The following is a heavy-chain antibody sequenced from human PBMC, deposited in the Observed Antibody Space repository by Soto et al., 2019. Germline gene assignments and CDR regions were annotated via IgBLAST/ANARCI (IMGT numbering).Heavy chain of an antibody. CDR3: ARGGAARIPKVDY. V-gene: IGHV4-30-2*01. CDR2: IYHSGST. D-gene: IGHD6-13*01. CDR1: GFSISSGGYA. J-gene: IGHJ4*02. Sequence: SETLSLTCAGSGFSISSGGYAWSWMGQPPGKGLEWIGYIYHSGSTYYNPALKSRITISVDRSKNQFSLQLSSVTAADTAVDYCARGGAARIPKVDYWGQGTLVTVSS.